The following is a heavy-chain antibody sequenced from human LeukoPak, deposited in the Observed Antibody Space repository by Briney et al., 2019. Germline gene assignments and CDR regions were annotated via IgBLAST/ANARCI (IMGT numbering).Heavy chain of an antibody. CDR3: ARHMTTANNWFDP. CDR2: INPNSGGT. Sequence: ASAKVSCKASGYTFTGQYIHWVRQAPGQGLEWMGWINPNSGGTNYEQKFQGWVIMTRDTSISTAYMELSSLRYDDTAVYYCARHMTTANNWFDPWGQGTLVTVSS. V-gene: IGHV1-2*04. CDR1: GYTFTGQY. J-gene: IGHJ5*02. D-gene: IGHD4-17*01.